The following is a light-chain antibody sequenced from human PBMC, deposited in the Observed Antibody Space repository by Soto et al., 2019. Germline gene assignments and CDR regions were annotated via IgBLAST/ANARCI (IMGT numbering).Light chain of an antibody. J-gene: IGKJ5*01. CDR1: QSVSSN. CDR3: QQYNNWPPIT. Sequence: EIVMTQSPAPLSVSPGERSTLSCMASQSVSSNLAWYQQKPGQAPRLLIYGASTRATGIPARFSGSGSGTEFTLTISSLQSEDSAVYYCQQYNNWPPITFGQGTRLEIK. CDR2: GAS. V-gene: IGKV3-15*01.